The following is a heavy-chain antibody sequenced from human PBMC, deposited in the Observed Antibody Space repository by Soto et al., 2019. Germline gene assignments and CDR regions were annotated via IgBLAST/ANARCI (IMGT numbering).Heavy chain of an antibody. J-gene: IGHJ4*02. CDR1: GYTFSSYG. Sequence: AASVKVSCKASGYTFSSYGIVWVRQAPGRGLEWMGWISGYNGNTKYAQKFQDRVTMTTDTSTSTAYMELRSLRSDDTAVYYCARATFYFGSGSFQPRAFDYWGQGTLVTVSS. V-gene: IGHV1-18*04. CDR2: ISGYNGNT. D-gene: IGHD3-10*01. CDR3: ARATFYFGSGSFQPRAFDY.